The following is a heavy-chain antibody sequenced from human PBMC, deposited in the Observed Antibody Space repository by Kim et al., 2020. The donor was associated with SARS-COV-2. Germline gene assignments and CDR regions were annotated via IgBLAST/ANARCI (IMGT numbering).Heavy chain of an antibody. Sequence: SETLSLTCTVSGGSISSYYWSWIRQPPGKGLEWIGCIYYSGSTNYNPSLKSRVTISVDASKNQFSLRLTSVTAADTAMYYCASTHIVGVTRGFDYWGQGTLVTVSS. CDR2: IYYSGST. CDR3: ASTHIVGVTRGFDY. CDR1: GGSISSYY. V-gene: IGHV4-59*13. J-gene: IGHJ4*02. D-gene: IGHD1-26*01.